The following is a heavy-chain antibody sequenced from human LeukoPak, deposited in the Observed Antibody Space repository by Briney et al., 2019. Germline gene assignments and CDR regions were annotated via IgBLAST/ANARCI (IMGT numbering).Heavy chain of an antibody. Sequence: PGGSLRLSCAASGFTFSSYSMNWVRQAPGEGLEWVSYISSLSGTIYYADSVKGRFTISRDNAKNLLFLQMNSLRAEDTAVYYCTREGEDIVASDWGQGTLVTVSS. J-gene: IGHJ4*02. D-gene: IGHD5-12*01. CDR1: GFTFSSYS. V-gene: IGHV3-48*04. CDR3: TREGEDIVASD. CDR2: ISSLSGTI.